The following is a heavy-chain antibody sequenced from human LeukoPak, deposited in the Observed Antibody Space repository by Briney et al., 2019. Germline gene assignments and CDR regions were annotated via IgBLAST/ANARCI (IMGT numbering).Heavy chain of an antibody. J-gene: IGHJ3*01. CDR2: ISAYNGNT. V-gene: IGHV1-18*01. CDR1: GYTFTTYG. Sequence: GASVKVSCRASGYTFTTYGISWVRQAPGQGLEWMGWISAYNGNTNYAQKFQGRVIMTTDTSMTTAYMELRSLRSEDTAVYYCARNFDSGAFDLWGQGTMVTVSS. CDR3: ARNFDSGAFDL. D-gene: IGHD3-9*01.